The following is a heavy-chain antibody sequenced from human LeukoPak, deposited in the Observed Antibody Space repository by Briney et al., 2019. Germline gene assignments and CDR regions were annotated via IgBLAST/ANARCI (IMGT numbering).Heavy chain of an antibody. D-gene: IGHD3-10*01. V-gene: IGHV6-1*01. CDR3: ARGLYYYGSGSYSPDAFDI. Sequence: SGTLSLTCAISGDSVSSNSAAWNWIRQAPSRGLEWLGRTYYRYKWYNDYAVSVKSRITIRPDTSKNQFSLQLNSVTPEDTAVYYCARGLYYYGSGSYSPDAFDIWGQGTMVTVSS. CDR2: TYYRYKWYN. J-gene: IGHJ3*02. CDR1: GDSVSSNSAA.